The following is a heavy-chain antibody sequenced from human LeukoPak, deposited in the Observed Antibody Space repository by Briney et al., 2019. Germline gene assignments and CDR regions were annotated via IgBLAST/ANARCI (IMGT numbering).Heavy chain of an antibody. V-gene: IGHV3-7*03. CDR3: ARRNAMDV. Sequence: GGSLRLSCAASGFTFSNYWMTWVRQAPGKGLEWVANINRDGSERYYVDSVKGRFTISRDDAKSSLYLQMDSLRAEDTAVYYCARRNAMDVWGQGTTVIVFS. CDR2: INRDGSER. CDR1: GFTFSNYW. J-gene: IGHJ6*02.